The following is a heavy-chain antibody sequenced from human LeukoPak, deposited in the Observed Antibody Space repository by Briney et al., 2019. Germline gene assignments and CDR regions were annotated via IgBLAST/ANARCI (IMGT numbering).Heavy chain of an antibody. Sequence: GGSLRLSCAASGFTVSSNYMSWVRQAPGKGLEWVSVIYSGGSTYYADSVKGRFTISRDNSKNTLYLQMNSLRAEDTAVYYCARDQDTAMGNYYYYYYMDVWGKGTTVTISS. V-gene: IGHV3-66*01. J-gene: IGHJ6*03. CDR2: IYSGGST. D-gene: IGHD5-18*01. CDR1: GFTVSSNY. CDR3: ARDQDTAMGNYYYYYYMDV.